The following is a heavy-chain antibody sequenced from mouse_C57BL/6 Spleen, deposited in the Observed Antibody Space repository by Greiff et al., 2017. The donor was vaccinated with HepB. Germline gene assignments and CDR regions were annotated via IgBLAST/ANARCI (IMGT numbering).Heavy chain of an antibody. J-gene: IGHJ1*03. CDR2: IRNKANNHAT. CDR3: TGTTVVDWYFDV. D-gene: IGHD1-1*01. V-gene: IGHV6-6*01. Sequence: EVKLVESGGGLVQPGGSMKLSCSASGFPFSDAWMDWVRQSPEKGREWVAEIRNKANNHATYYAESVKGRFTIPRDDSKSSVYLQMNSLRAEDTGIYYCTGTTVVDWYFDVWGTGTTVTVSS. CDR1: GFPFSDAW.